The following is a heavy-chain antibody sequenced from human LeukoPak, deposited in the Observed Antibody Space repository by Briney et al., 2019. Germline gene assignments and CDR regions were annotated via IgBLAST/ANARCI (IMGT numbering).Heavy chain of an antibody. D-gene: IGHD3-16*02. V-gene: IGHV4-61*02. CDR3: ASYYDYVWGSYRYTVDY. CDR1: GGSISSGSYY. CDR2: IYTSGST. Sequence: PSETLSLTCTVSGGSISSGSYYWSWIRQPGGKGLEWIGRIYTSGSTNYNPSLKSRVTISVDPSKNQFSLKLSSVTAADTAVYYCASYYDYVWGSYRYTVDYWGQGTLVTVSS. J-gene: IGHJ4*02.